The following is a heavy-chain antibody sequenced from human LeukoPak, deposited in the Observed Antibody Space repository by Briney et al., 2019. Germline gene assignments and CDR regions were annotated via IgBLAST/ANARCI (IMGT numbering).Heavy chain of an antibody. D-gene: IGHD6-13*01. CDR1: GYSFTSYW. CDR2: IDPSDSYT. V-gene: IGHV5-10-1*01. J-gene: IGHJ4*02. Sequence: GESLKISCKGSGYSFTSYWISWVRQMPGKGLEWMGRIDPSDSYTNYSPSFQGHVTISADKSISTAYLRWSSLKASDTAMYYCARHYTSSWHFDYWGQGTLVTVSS. CDR3: ARHYTSSWHFDY.